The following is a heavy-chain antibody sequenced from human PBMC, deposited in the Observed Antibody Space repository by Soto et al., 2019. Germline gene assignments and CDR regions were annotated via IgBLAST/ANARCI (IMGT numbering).Heavy chain of an antibody. V-gene: IGHV3-15*01. D-gene: IGHD2-2*01. CDR3: TTDLQAYCDGTTCYAGNYYYDDMDV. Sequence: PGGSLSLSCGASGFSFINAWRSWGRQAPGKGLEWVGHIKSQGDGGTRDYAAPVKGRFTISRDDSKNTLFLQMNSLKNEDTAVYFCTTDLQAYCDGTTCYAGNYYYDDMDVWGQGTTVTVSS. J-gene: IGHJ6*02. CDR2: IKSQGDGGTR. CDR1: GFSFINAW.